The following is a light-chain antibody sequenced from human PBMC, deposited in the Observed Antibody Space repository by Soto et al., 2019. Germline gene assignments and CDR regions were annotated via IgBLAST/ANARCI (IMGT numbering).Light chain of an antibody. CDR2: GAS. CDR3: QQYGSSVWT. V-gene: IGKV3-20*01. J-gene: IGKJ1*01. Sequence: EIVLTQSPGTLSLSPGERATLSCRASQSVTSNYVAWYQQRLGQAPRLILFGASSRATGIPDRFSGSGSGTGFSLTISRLEPEDCAVYYCQQYGSSVWTFGQGTKVEIK. CDR1: QSVTSNY.